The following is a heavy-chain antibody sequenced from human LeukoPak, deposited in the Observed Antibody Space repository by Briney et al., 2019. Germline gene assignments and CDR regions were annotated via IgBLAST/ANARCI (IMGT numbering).Heavy chain of an antibody. J-gene: IGHJ6*03. CDR2: IYPGDSDT. V-gene: IGHV5-51*01. CDR3: ARLNVDTAMVNNYYYMDV. D-gene: IGHD5-18*01. Sequence: GESLKISCKGSGYSFTSYWIGWVRQMPGKGLEWMGIIYPGDSDTRYSPSFQGQVTISADKFISTAYLQWSSLKASDTAMYYCARLNVDTAMVNNYYYMDVWGKGTTVTASS. CDR1: GYSFTSYW.